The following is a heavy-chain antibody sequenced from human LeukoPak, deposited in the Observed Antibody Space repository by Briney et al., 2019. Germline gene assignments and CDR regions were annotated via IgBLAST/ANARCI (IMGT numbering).Heavy chain of an antibody. J-gene: IGHJ4*02. CDR1: GFTFDDYA. CDR2: ISWNSGSI. CDR3: ARDYHGPFDS. D-gene: IGHD3-10*01. Sequence: GGSLRLSCAASGFTFDDYAMHWVRQAPGKGLEWVSGISWNSGSIGYADSVKGRFTISRDNAKNSVYLQMNSLRAEDTAVYYCARDYHGPFDSWGQGTLVTVSS. V-gene: IGHV3-9*01.